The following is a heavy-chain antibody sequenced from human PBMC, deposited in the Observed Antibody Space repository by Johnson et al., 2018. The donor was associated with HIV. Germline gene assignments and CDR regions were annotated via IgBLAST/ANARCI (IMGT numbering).Heavy chain of an antibody. CDR2: IKQDGSEK. CDR1: GFTFSSYD. D-gene: IGHD4-23*01. Sequence: VQLVESGGGLVQPGGSLRLSCAASGFTFSSYDMHWVRQAIGKGLEWVANIKQDGSEKYYVDSVKGRFTISRDNAKNSLYLQMNSLRAEDTAVYYCARSSTVVTPHDIWGQGTMVTVSS. J-gene: IGHJ3*02. V-gene: IGHV3-7*02. CDR3: ARSSTVVTPHDI.